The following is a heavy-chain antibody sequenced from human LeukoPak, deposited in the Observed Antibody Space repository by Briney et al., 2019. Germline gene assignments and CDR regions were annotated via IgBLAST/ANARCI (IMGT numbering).Heavy chain of an antibody. V-gene: IGHV1-46*01. D-gene: IGHD4-11*01. CDR2: INPSGGRT. CDR3: ARDPHSNYVLDY. CDR1: GYTFTNYY. Sequence: ASVKVSCKASGYTFTNYYMHWVRQAPGQRLEWMGIINPSGGRTTYAQKFQGRVTMTRDTSTSTVYMELSSLRSEDTAVYYCARDPHSNYVLDYWGQGTLVTVSS. J-gene: IGHJ4*02.